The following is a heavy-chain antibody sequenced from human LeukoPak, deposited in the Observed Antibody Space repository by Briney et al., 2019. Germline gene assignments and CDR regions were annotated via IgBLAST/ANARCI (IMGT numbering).Heavy chain of an antibody. CDR2: IKQDGSEK. CDR1: GFTFSNAW. Sequence: GGSLRLSCAASGFTFSNAWMSWVRQAPGKGLEWVANIKQDGSEKYYVDSVKGRFTISRDNAKNSLYLQMNSLRAEDTAVYYCAREGPRGSSSWYKSQDYFDYWGQGTLVTVSS. D-gene: IGHD6-13*01. J-gene: IGHJ4*02. V-gene: IGHV3-7*01. CDR3: AREGPRGSSSWYKSQDYFDY.